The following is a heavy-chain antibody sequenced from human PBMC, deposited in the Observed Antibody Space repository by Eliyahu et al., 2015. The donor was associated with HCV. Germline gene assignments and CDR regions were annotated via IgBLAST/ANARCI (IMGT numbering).Heavy chain of an antibody. J-gene: IGHJ4*02. D-gene: IGHD4-17*01. Sequence: DSVKGRFTISRDNARNSLYLQMNSLRDEDTAVYYCARENIYGDRDFDYWGQGTLVTVSS. V-gene: IGHV3-48*02. CDR3: ARENIYGDRDFDY.